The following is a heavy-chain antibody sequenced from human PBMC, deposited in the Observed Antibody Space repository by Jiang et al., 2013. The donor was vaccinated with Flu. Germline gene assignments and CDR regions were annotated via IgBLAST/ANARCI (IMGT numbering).Heavy chain of an antibody. CDR3: ARPRSAYCSSTSCYSLGY. D-gene: IGHD2-2*02. CDR2: IYYSGST. Sequence: GPGLVKPSETLSLTCTVSGGSISSSSYYWGWIRQPPGKGLEWIGSIYYSGSTYYNPSLKSRVTISVDTSKNQFSLKLSSVTAADTAVYYCARPRSAYCSSTSCYSLGYWG. J-gene: IGHJ4*01. V-gene: IGHV4-39*01. CDR1: GGSISSSSYY.